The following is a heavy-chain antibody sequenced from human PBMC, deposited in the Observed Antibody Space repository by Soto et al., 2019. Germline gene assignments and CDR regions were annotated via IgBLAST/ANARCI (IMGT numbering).Heavy chain of an antibody. J-gene: IGHJ2*01. CDR3: LFQAEDGIRDTVPVSAFLLNRSSDL. V-gene: IGHV3-23*01. CDR2: ISGSGGST. D-gene: IGHD3-3*01. Sequence: KGLEWVSAISGSGGSTYYEDSVKGRFTISRDNSKNTLYLQMNSLRAEDMAVYFFLFQAEDGIRDTVPVSAFLLNRSSDL.